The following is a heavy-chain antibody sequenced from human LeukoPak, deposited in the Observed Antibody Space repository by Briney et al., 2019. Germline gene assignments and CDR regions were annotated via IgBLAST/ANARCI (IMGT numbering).Heavy chain of an antibody. Sequence: GGSLRLSCKASGFNFITYSMNWVRQVPGKGLEWISHISSSSSTINYADSVKGRFTISRDNARNSLFLQMNSLRAEDTAIYYCARSDIWGQGTLVTVS. V-gene: IGHV3-48*04. D-gene: IGHD2-15*01. CDR1: GFNFITYS. J-gene: IGHJ4*01. CDR2: ISSSSSTI. CDR3: ARSDI.